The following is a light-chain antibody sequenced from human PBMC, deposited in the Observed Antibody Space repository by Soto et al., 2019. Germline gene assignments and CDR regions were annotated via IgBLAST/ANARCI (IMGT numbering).Light chain of an antibody. J-gene: IGKJ5*01. CDR1: QSVSSN. V-gene: IGKV3-15*01. CDR3: QQCSIWLIP. CDR2: GAS. Sequence: IVMTQDPTTLSVSPGDNATLSCRASQSVSSNLAWYQQKPGQAPRLLIYGASTRATGIPARFSGSGSGTEFTLTISSLEPEDLTVYYCQQCSIWLIPFGQVRRLEIK.